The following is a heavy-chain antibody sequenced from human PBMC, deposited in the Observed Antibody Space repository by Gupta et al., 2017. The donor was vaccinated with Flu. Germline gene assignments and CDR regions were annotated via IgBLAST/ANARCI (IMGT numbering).Heavy chain of an antibody. D-gene: IGHD5-24*01. CDR1: GGTFSSYA. CDR3: ARDKLDGYNYMIPIY. CDR2: IIPIFGTA. V-gene: IGHV1-69*06. J-gene: IGHJ4*02. Sequence: VKKPGSSVKVSCKASGGTFSSYAISWVRQAPGQGLEWMGGIIPIFGTANYAQKFQGRVTITADKSTSTAYMELSSLRSEDTAVYYCARDKLDGYNYMIPIYWGQGTLVTVSS.